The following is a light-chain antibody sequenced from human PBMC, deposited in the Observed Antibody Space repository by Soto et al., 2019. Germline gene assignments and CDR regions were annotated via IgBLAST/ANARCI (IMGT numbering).Light chain of an antibody. CDR3: QQYDKCPIT. Sequence: DIQMNQSPTSLSTSVGDRVTITCQASQDISDNLNWYQQKPGKAPKVLISDVSNLETGVSSRFSGSGSGTDFTFTISSLQSEDCATYYCQQYDKCPITFGRGTQLDIK. J-gene: IGKJ5*01. CDR2: DVS. CDR1: QDISDN. V-gene: IGKV1-33*01.